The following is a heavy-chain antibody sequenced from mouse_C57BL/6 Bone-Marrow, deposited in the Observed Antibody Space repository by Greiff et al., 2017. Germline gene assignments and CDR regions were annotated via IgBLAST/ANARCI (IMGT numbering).Heavy chain of an antibody. CDR1: GFTFSDYY. D-gene: IGHD2-5*01. Sequence: EVKVVESGGGLVQPGGSLKLSCAASGFTFSDYYMYWVRQTPEKRLEWVAYISNGGGSTYYPDTVKGRFTISRDNAKNTLYLQMSRLKSEDTAMYYCARAYYSNYEAMDYWGQGTSVTVSS. CDR2: ISNGGGST. J-gene: IGHJ4*01. CDR3: ARAYYSNYEAMDY. V-gene: IGHV5-12*01.